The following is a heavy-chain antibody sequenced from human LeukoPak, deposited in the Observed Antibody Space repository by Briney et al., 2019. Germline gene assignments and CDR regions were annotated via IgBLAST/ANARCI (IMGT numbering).Heavy chain of an antibody. CDR3: ARRVDFYGSGSYYDDAFDI. V-gene: IGHV4-59*08. Sequence: PSETLSLTCTVSGGSISSYYWSWIRQPPGKGLEWIGYIYYSGSTNYNPSLKSRVTISVDTSKNQFSLKLSSVTAADTAVYYCARRVDFYGSGSYYDDAFDIWGQGTMVTVSS. J-gene: IGHJ3*02. CDR2: IYYSGST. CDR1: GGSISSYY. D-gene: IGHD3-10*01.